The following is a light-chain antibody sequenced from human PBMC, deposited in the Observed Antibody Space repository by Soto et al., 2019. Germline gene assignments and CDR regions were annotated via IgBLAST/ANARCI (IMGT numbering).Light chain of an antibody. CDR3: AAWDDSLSGVV. J-gene: IGLJ2*01. V-gene: IGLV1-47*01. CDR2: RNN. Sequence: QSALTQPPSASGTPGQRVTISCSGSSSNIGSNFVYWYQQIPGTAPKLLIYRNNQRPSGVPDQFSGSKAGTSASLAISGLLSEDEADYYCAAWDDSLSGVVFGGGTKLTVL. CDR1: SSNIGSNF.